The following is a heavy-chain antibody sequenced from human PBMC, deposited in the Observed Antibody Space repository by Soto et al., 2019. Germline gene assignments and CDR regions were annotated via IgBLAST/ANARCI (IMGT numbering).Heavy chain of an antibody. J-gene: IGHJ3*02. CDR1: GFTFDDYA. D-gene: IGHD4-17*01. CDR3: AKVRRGEYVGAFDI. V-gene: IGHV3-9*01. CDR2: ISWNSGSI. Sequence: EVQLVESGGGLVQPGRSLRLSCAASGFTFDDYAMHWVRQAPGKGLEWVSGISWNSGSIGYADSVKGRFTISRDNAKNTLYLQMNSLRAEDTALYYCAKVRRGEYVGAFDIWGQGTMVTVSS.